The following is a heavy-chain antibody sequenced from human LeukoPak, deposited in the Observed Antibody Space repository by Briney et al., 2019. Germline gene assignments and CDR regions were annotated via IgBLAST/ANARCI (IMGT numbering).Heavy chain of an antibody. CDR1: GFTFSSYA. D-gene: IGHD4-17*01. V-gene: IGHV3-23*01. Sequence: PGGSLRLSCAASGFTFSSYAMSWVGQAPGKGLEWVSAISGSGGSTCYADSVKGRFTIPRDNSKNTLYLQMNSLRAEDTAVYYCAKDRPDVMTTVTGRLWGQGTLVTVSS. CDR3: AKDRPDVMTTVTGRL. CDR2: ISGSGGST. J-gene: IGHJ4*02.